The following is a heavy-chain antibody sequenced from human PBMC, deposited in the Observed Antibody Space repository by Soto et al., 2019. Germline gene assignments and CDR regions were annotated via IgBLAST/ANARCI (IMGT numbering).Heavy chain of an antibody. Sequence: GSLRLSCAASGFTFSSYSMNWVRQAPGKGLEWVSSISSSSSYIYYADSVKGRFTISRDNAKNSLYLQMNSLRAEDTAVYYCARGEAYSGYDYKSHYYYGMDVWGQGATVTVSS. D-gene: IGHD5-12*01. J-gene: IGHJ6*02. V-gene: IGHV3-21*01. CDR3: ARGEAYSGYDYKSHYYYGMDV. CDR1: GFTFSSYS. CDR2: ISSSSSYI.